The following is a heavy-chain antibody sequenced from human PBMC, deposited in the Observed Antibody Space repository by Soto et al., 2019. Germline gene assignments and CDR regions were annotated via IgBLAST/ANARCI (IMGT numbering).Heavy chain of an antibody. Sequence: GGSLRLSCAASGFTFDDYAMHWVRQAPGKGLEWVSLISWDGGSTYYADSVKGRFTISRDNSKNSLYLQMNSLRAEDTALYYCAKGDDFWSGYYTETPRQGMDVWGQGTTVTVSS. J-gene: IGHJ6*02. CDR1: GFTFDDYA. CDR2: ISWDGGST. D-gene: IGHD3-3*01. V-gene: IGHV3-43D*04. CDR3: AKGDDFWSGYYTETPRQGMDV.